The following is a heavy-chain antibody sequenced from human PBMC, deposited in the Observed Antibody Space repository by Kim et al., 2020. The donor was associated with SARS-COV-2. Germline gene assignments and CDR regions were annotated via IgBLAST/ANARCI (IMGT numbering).Heavy chain of an antibody. Sequence: ASVKVSCKASGYTFTSYYMHWVRQAPGQGLEWMGIINPSGGSTSYAQKFQGRVTMTRDTSTNTVYMELSSLRSEDTAMYYCARGGYIYGHQPTYYYYGMDVWGQGTTVTVSS. V-gene: IGHV1-46*01. CDR3: ARGGYIYGHQPTYYYYGMDV. CDR2: INPSGGST. CDR1: GYTFTSYY. D-gene: IGHD5-18*01. J-gene: IGHJ6*02.